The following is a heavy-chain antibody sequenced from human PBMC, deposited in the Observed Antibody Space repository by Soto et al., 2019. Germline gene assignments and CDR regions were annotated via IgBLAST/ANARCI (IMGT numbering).Heavy chain of an antibody. CDR1: GFTFSSYG. CDR3: ARELRFGELSHYYYGRGV. J-gene: IGHJ6*02. V-gene: IGHV3-33*01. D-gene: IGHD3-10*01. CDR2: IWYDGSNK. Sequence: QVQLVESGGGVVQPGRSLRLSCAASGFTFSSYGMHWYRQAPGKGLEWVAVIWYDGSNKYYADSVKGRFTISRDNSKNTLYMQMNSLRAEDTAVYYCARELRFGELSHYYYGRGVWGQGTTVTVSS.